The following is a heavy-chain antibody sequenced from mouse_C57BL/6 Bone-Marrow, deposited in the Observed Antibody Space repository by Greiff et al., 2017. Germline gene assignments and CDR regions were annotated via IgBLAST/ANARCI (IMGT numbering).Heavy chain of an antibody. Sequence: EVQLMESGGGLVKPGGSLKLSCAASGFTFSSYAMSWVRQTPEKRLEWVATISDGGSYTYDPDNVKGRFTISRDNAKNNLYLQMSHLKSEDTAMYYCARGELRSYYYAMDYWGQGTSGTVSS. J-gene: IGHJ4*01. D-gene: IGHD1-1*01. CDR3: ARGELRSYYYAMDY. CDR2: ISDGGSYT. V-gene: IGHV5-4*01. CDR1: GFTFSSYA.